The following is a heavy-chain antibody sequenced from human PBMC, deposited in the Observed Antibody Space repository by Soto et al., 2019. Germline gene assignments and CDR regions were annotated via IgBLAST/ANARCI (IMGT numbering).Heavy chain of an antibody. CDR3: ASIATLPGNLKKNWFDP. Sequence: SETLSLTCTVSGGSISSYYWSWIRQPPGKGLEWIGYIYYSGSTNYNPSLKSRVTISVDTSKNQFSLKLSSVTAADTAVYYCASIATLPGNLKKNWFDPWGPGTLVTVSS. CDR2: IYYSGST. CDR1: GGSISSYY. V-gene: IGHV4-59*08. J-gene: IGHJ5*02. D-gene: IGHD6-13*01.